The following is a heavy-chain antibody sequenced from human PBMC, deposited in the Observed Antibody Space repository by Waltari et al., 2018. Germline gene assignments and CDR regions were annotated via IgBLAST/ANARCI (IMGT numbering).Heavy chain of an antibody. CDR3: ARVSGYSYDKGYYYGMDV. D-gene: IGHD5-18*01. CDR2: SIPICGTA. J-gene: IGHJ6*02. V-gene: IGHV1-69*01. Sequence: QVQLVQSGAEVKKPGSSVKVSCKASGGTFSSYAISWVRQAPGQGLEWVGGSIPICGTANYAQKCQCRVTITADESTSTAYMELSSLRSEDTAVYYCARVSGYSYDKGYYYGMDVWGQGTTVTVSS. CDR1: GGTFSSYA.